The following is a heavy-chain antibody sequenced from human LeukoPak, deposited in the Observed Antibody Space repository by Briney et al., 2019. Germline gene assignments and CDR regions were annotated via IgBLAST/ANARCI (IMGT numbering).Heavy chain of an antibody. CDR1: GYTFTDYY. V-gene: IGHV1-2*02. CDR3: ARESSGDGSNYFDY. Sequence: ASVKVSCKATGYTFTDYYIHWVRQAPGQGLEWMGWINPNSGGTNYAQKFQGRVTMTRDTSISTAYMELSRLRSDDTAVSYCARESSGDGSNYFDYWGQGTLVTVSS. J-gene: IGHJ4*02. CDR2: INPNSGGT. D-gene: IGHD3-22*01.